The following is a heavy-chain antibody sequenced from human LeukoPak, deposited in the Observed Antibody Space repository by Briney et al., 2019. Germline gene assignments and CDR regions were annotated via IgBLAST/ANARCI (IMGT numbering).Heavy chain of an antibody. V-gene: IGHV4-61*02. CDR1: GGSISSGSYY. D-gene: IGHD5-12*01. Sequence: SETLFLTCTVSGGSISSGSYYWSWIRQPAGKGLEWIGRIYTSGSTNYNPSLKSRVTISVDTSKNQLSLKLSSVTAADTAVYYCARGSSGYDFDWGQGTLVTVSS. J-gene: IGHJ4*02. CDR3: ARGSSGYDFD. CDR2: IYTSGST.